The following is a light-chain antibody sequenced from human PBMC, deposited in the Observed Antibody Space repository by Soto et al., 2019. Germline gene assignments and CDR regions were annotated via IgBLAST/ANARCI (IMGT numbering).Light chain of an antibody. J-gene: IGKJ5*01. V-gene: IGKV3-20*01. CDR3: QQYGNLIT. CDR2: GAS. CDR1: QSVSSSY. Sequence: EIVLTQSPGTLSLSPGERATLSWRASQSVSSSYLAWFRQKPGQAPRLLIYGASSRATGIPDRFSGSGSGTDFTLTISRLEPEDFAVYYCQQYGNLITFGQGTRLEIK.